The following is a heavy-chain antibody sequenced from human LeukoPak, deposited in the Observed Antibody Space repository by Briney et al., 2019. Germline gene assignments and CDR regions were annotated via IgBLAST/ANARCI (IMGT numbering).Heavy chain of an antibody. CDR1: GGSISSSNW. J-gene: IGHJ2*01. Sequence: SETLSLTCAVSGGSISSSNWWSWVRQPPGKGLEWIGEIYHSGSTNYNPPLKSRVTISVDKSTTQLSLKLSSVTAADTAVYYCATVTVVVPAAIRYFDLWGRGTLVTVSS. D-gene: IGHD2-2*01. V-gene: IGHV4-4*02. CDR3: ATVTVVVPAAIRYFDL. CDR2: IYHSGST.